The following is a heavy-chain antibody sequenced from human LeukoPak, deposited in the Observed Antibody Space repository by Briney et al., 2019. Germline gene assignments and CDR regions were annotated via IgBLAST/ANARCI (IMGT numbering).Heavy chain of an antibody. CDR3: ATSLRFLEWLLYGAGCDY. CDR1: GGTFSSYT. V-gene: IGHV1-69*02. D-gene: IGHD3-3*01. J-gene: IGHJ4*02. CDR2: IIPILGIA. Sequence: GVSVQVSCKASGGTFSSYTISWVGQAPGQGLGWMGRIIPILGIANYAQKFLGRVTITADESTRPAYMELSSLRSEDTAVYYCATSLRFLEWLLYGAGCDYWGQGTLVTVSS.